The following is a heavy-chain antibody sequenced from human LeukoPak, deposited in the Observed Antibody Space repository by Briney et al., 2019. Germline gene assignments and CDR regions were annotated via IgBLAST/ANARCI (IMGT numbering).Heavy chain of an antibody. CDR2: INHSGST. V-gene: IGHV4-34*01. CDR3: ASLSACSSTSCYGVDP. Sequence: SETLSLTCAVYGGSLSGYYWSWIRQPPGKGLEWIGEINHSGSTNYNPSLKSRVTISVDTSKNQFSLKLSSVTAADTAVYYCASLSACSSTSCYGVDPWGQGTLVTVSS. D-gene: IGHD2-2*01. CDR1: GGSLSGYY. J-gene: IGHJ5*02.